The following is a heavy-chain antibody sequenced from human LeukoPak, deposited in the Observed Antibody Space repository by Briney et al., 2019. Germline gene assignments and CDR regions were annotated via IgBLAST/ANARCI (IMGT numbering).Heavy chain of an antibody. D-gene: IGHD6-13*01. CDR3: AGYIAAPFDY. Sequence: PGGSLRLSCAASGFTFSSYAMHWVRQAPGKGLEWVAVISYDGSNKYYADSMKGRFTISRDNPKNTLYLQMNSLRAEDTAVYYCAGYIAAPFDYWGQGTLVTVSS. V-gene: IGHV3-30-3*01. CDR1: GFTFSSYA. J-gene: IGHJ4*02. CDR2: ISYDGSNK.